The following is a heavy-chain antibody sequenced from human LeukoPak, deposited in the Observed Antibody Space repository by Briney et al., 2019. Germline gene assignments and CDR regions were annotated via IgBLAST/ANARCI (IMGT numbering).Heavy chain of an antibody. CDR3: PSPGSDSSGCAFDI. CDR1: GGSFSGYF. V-gene: IGHV4-34*01. CDR2: INPSGST. D-gene: IGHD3-22*01. J-gene: IGHJ3*02. Sequence: SDTLSLTCDIYGGSFSGYFWRWIRQSPGKGLEWIGEINPSGSTNYNPPLLRRLTISANTTTNQSALKLRSVPAADATAYYCPSPGSDSSGCAFDICGRGTIVTVSS.